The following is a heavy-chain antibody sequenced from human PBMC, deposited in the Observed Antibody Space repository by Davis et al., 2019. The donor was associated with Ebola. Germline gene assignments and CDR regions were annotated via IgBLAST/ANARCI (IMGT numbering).Heavy chain of an antibody. CDR3: SRDLKQRPPSYYDGMDV. V-gene: IGHV3-49*04. D-gene: IGHD1/OR15-1a*01. CDR2: IRSKAYGGKP. Sequence: GGSLRLSCRVSGFTLGDYAINWVRQAPGKGLEWVGFIRSKAYGGKPAYAASVKGRFTISRDDSKSIADLQMDSLKIEDTAVYYCSRDLKQRPPSYYDGMDVWGQGTTVTVSS. CDR1: GFTLGDYA. J-gene: IGHJ6*02.